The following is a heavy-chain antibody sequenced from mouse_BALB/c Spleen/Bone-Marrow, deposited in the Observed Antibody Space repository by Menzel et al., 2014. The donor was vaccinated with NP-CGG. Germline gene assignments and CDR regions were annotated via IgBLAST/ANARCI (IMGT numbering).Heavy chain of an antibody. D-gene: IGHD2-14*01. Sequence: ESGAELVRPGVSVKISCKGSGYTFTGYAIHWVKQSHAKSLEWIGLISGYYGDAIYNQKFKGKATMTVDKSSSTAYMDLARLTSEDSAIYYCARSGKVRNAMDYWGQGTSVTVSS. V-gene: IGHV1S137*01. J-gene: IGHJ4*01. CDR2: ISGYYGDA. CDR3: ARSGKVRNAMDY. CDR1: GYTFTGYA.